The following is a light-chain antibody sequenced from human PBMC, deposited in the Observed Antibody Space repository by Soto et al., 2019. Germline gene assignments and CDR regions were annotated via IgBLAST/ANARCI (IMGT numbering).Light chain of an antibody. Sequence: EIVLTQSPATLSLSPGERATLSCGASQTVVGGSIAWYQQRPGLAPRLVIRDASSRATGIPDRFSGSGSGADFTLTISSLEPEDFAVYYCQQRGNWPPLTFGGGTKVEVK. CDR2: DAS. V-gene: IGKV3D-20*02. J-gene: IGKJ4*01. CDR3: QQRGNWPPLT. CDR1: QTVVGGS.